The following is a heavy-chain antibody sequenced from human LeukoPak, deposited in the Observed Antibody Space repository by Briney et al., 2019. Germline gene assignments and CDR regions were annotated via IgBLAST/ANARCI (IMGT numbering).Heavy chain of an antibody. CDR3: ASDYYGSGTYYKVGNGFDY. Sequence: GGSLRLSCAASGFTFSDYYVTWIRQAPGRGLEWVSYISSRGDTTYYADSVKGRFTISRDNAKNSLFLQMNSLRAEDTAVYYCASDYYGSGTYYKVGNGFDYWGQGTLVTVSS. CDR1: GFTFSDYY. V-gene: IGHV3-11*04. J-gene: IGHJ4*02. CDR2: ISSRGDTT. D-gene: IGHD3-10*01.